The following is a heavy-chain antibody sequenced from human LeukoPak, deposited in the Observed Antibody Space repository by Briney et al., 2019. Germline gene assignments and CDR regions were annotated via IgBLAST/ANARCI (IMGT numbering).Heavy chain of an antibody. Sequence: GGSLRLSCAASGFTIGNNGLSWFRQAPGKGLEWVSVIYSGGSTYYADSVKGRFTISRDNSKNTLYLQMNSLRAEDTAVYYCARDRGGLARSGYFDYWGQGTLVTVSS. CDR2: IYSGGST. CDR3: ARDRGGLARSGYFDY. CDR1: GFTIGNNG. J-gene: IGHJ4*02. D-gene: IGHD3-16*01. V-gene: IGHV3-66*01.